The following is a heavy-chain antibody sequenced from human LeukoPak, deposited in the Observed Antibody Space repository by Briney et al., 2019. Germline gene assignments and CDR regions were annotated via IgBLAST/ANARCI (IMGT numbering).Heavy chain of an antibody. CDR1: GGSISSGSYY. CDR3: ARSGPYYYYYYMDV. V-gene: IGHV4-61*02. D-gene: IGHD2-8*02. Sequence: PSETLSLTCTVSGGSISSGSYYWSWIRQPAGKGLEWIGRIYTSGSTNYNSSLKSRVTISVDTSKNQFSLKLSSVTAADTAIYYCARSGPYYYYYYMDVWGKGTTVTISS. CDR2: IYTSGST. J-gene: IGHJ6*03.